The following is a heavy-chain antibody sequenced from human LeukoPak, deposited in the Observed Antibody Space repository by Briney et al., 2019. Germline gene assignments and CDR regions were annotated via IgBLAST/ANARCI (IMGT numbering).Heavy chain of an antibody. CDR3: ARDGTPFVAEPNWYDP. V-gene: IGHV1-69*05. CDR2: IIPIFGTA. J-gene: IGHJ5*02. Sequence: SVKVSCKDSGGTFSSYAISWVRQAPGQGLEWMGRIIPIFGTANYAQKLQGRVTMTTDTSTSTAYMELRSLRSDDTAVYYCARDGTPFVAEPNWYDPWGQGTLVTVSS. CDR1: GGTFSSYA. D-gene: IGHD2-15*01.